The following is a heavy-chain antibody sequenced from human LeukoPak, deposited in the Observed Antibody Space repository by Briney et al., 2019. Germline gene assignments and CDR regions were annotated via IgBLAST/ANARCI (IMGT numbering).Heavy chain of an antibody. CDR1: GFTFDDYA. Sequence: PGRSLRLSCAASGFTFDDYAMHWVRQAPGKGLEWVSGISWNSGSIGYADSVKGRFTISRDNAKNSLYLQMNSLRAEDTALYYCAKDLVTTFDAFDIWGRGTMVTVSS. V-gene: IGHV3-9*01. J-gene: IGHJ3*02. CDR2: ISWNSGSI. CDR3: AKDLVTTFDAFDI. D-gene: IGHD4-17*01.